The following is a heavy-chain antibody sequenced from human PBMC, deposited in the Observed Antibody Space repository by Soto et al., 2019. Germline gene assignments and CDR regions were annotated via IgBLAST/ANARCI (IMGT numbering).Heavy chain of an antibody. CDR3: ARGRGASISLYYYYGMDV. D-gene: IGHD2-15*01. CDR1: GGSFSGYY. Sequence: PSETLSLTCAVYGGSFSGYYWSWIRQPPGKGLEWIGEINHSGSTNYNPSLKSRVTISVDTSKNQFSLKLSSVTAADTAVYYCARGRGASISLYYYYGMDVWGQGTTVTVSS. V-gene: IGHV4-34*01. CDR2: INHSGST. J-gene: IGHJ6*02.